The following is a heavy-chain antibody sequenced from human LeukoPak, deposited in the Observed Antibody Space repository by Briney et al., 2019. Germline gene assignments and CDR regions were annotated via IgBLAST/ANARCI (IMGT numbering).Heavy chain of an antibody. CDR3: ARYDYGGGYDAFDI. CDR1: GGSISSGGYY. J-gene: IGHJ3*02. D-gene: IGHD4-23*01. Sequence: PSETLSLTCTVSGGSISSGGYYWSWIRQHPGQGLEWIGYIYYSGSTYYNPSLKSRVTISVDTSKNQFSLKLSSVTAADTAVYYCARYDYGGGYDAFDIWGQGTMVTVSS. V-gene: IGHV4-31*03. CDR2: IYYSGST.